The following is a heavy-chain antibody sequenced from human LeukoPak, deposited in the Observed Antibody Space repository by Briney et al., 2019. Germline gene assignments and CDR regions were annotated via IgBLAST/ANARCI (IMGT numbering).Heavy chain of an antibody. CDR1: GFTFSSYG. Sequence: GGTLRLSCAASGFTFSSYGMSWVRQAPGKGLEWVSAISGSGGGTYYAGSVKGRFTISRDNSKNTLYLQMNSLRAEDTAVYYCAKEDSSSWLFDAFDIWGQGTMVTVSS. CDR2: ISGSGGGT. CDR3: AKEDSSSWLFDAFDI. V-gene: IGHV3-23*01. J-gene: IGHJ3*02. D-gene: IGHD6-13*01.